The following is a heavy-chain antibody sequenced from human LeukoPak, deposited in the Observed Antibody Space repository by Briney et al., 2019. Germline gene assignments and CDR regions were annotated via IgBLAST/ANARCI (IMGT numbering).Heavy chain of an antibody. V-gene: IGHV3-48*03. CDR3: ARTMTTVVTPDGY. D-gene: IGHD4-23*01. CDR1: GFTFSSYE. Sequence: GGSLRLSCAASGFTFSSYEMNWVRQAPGKGLEWVSYISSSGRTMYYADSVKGRFTISRDNAKNSLYLQMNSLRAEDTAVYYCARTMTTVVTPDGYWGQGTLVTVSS. J-gene: IGHJ4*02. CDR2: ISSSGRTM.